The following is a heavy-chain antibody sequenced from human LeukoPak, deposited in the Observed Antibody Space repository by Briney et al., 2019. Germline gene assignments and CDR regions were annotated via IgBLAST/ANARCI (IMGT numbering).Heavy chain of an antibody. CDR1: GFTFSSYS. J-gene: IGHJ3*02. CDR2: ISSSSSYI. V-gene: IGHV3-21*01. D-gene: IGHD3/OR15-3a*01. Sequence: PGGSLRLSCAASGFTFSSYSMNWVRQASGKGLEWVSSISSSSSYIYYADSVKGRFTISRDNAKNSLYLQMNSLRAEDTAVYYCARDWTFKWPLRGAFDIWGQGTMVTVSS. CDR3: ARDWTFKWPLRGAFDI.